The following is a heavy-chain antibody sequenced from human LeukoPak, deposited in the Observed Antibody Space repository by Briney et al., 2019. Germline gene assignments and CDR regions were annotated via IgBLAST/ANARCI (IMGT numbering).Heavy chain of an antibody. J-gene: IGHJ5*02. CDR3: GRDRKLAGEFDP. V-gene: IGHV4-4*07. D-gene: IGHD1-1*01. CDR2: IYTSGST. CDR1: GGSISSYY. Sequence: SETLSLTCTVSGGSISSYYWSWIRQPAGKGLEWIGRIYTSGSTNYNPSLKSRVTMSVDTSKNQFSLKLSSVTAADTAVYYCGRDRKLAGEFDPWGQGTLVTVSS.